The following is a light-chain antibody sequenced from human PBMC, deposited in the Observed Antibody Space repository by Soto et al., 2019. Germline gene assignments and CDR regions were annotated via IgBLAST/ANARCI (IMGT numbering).Light chain of an antibody. J-gene: IGKJ1*01. CDR1: QSISSW. V-gene: IGKV1-5*01. CDR3: QQYNSHGT. CDR2: DAS. Sequence: DIQMTQSPSTLSASVGDRVTITCWASQSISSWLAWYQQKPGKAPKLLIYDASSLESGVPSRFSGSGSGTEFTLTISSLQPDDFATYYCQQYNSHGTFGQGTKVEIK.